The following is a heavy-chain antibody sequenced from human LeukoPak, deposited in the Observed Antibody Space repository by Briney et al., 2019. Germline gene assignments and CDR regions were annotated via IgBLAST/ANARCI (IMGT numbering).Heavy chain of an antibody. CDR2: IYYTGRP. J-gene: IGHJ4*02. D-gene: IGHD6-19*01. Sequence: TASETLSLTCAVSGGSISSTTYYWAWIRQPPGKGLEWIGSIYYTGRPHYIPSLKSRVTISLDTSKNQFSLSLSSVTAADTAVYYCATQVAGGPLDYWGQRTLVTVSS. CDR3: ATQVAGGPLDY. V-gene: IGHV4-39*01. CDR1: GGSISSTTYY.